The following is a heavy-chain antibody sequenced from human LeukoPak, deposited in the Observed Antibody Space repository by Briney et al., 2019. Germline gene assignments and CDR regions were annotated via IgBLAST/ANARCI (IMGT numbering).Heavy chain of an antibody. Sequence: ASVKVSCKASGYIFSSHGISWVRQAARQGREWMGWISAYNGNTKYAQKLQGRVTMTTDTATSTAYMELSSLRSDDTAVYYCARERPGTGVDYWGQGTLVTVSS. D-gene: IGHD1-14*01. CDR3: ARERPGTGVDY. J-gene: IGHJ4*02. CDR2: ISAYNGNT. CDR1: GYIFSSHG. V-gene: IGHV1-18*01.